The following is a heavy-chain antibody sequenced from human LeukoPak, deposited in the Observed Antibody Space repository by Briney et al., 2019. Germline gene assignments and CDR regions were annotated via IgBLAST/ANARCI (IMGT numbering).Heavy chain of an antibody. CDR3: ARYYDYVWGSYRYTSPFDY. CDR1: GYTFTSYG. Sequence: ASVKVSCKASGYTFTSYGISWVRQAPGQGLEWMGWISADNGNTNYAQKLQGRVTMTTDTSTSTAYMELRSLRSDDTAVYYCARYYDYVWGSYRYTSPFDYWGQGTLVTVSS. CDR2: ISADNGNT. V-gene: IGHV1-18*01. D-gene: IGHD3-16*02. J-gene: IGHJ4*02.